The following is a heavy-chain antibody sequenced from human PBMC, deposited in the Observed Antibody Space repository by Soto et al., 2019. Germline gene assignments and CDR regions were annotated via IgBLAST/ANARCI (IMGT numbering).Heavy chain of an antibody. CDR3: AKRYSSSWGSNYYYGMDV. CDR2: ISGSGGST. Sequence: GGSLRLSCAASGFTFSSYAMSWVRQAPGKGLEWVSAISGSGGSTYYADSVKGRFTISRDNSKNTLYLQMNSLRAEDTAVYYCAKRYSSSWGSNYYYGMDVWGQGTTVTVSS. J-gene: IGHJ6*02. CDR1: GFTFSSYA. V-gene: IGHV3-23*01. D-gene: IGHD6-13*01.